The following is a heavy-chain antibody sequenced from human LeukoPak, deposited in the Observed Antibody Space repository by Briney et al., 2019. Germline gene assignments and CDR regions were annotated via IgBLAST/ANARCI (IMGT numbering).Heavy chain of an antibody. V-gene: IGHV3-9*01. J-gene: IGHJ4*02. CDR3: AKETEGTYDY. Sequence: GGSLRLSCAASGFTFDDYAMHWVRQAPGKGLEWVSGISWNSGSIGYADSVKGRFTISRDNAKNSLYLQMNSLRAEDTALYYCAKETEGTYDYWGQGTLVTVSS. D-gene: IGHD3-10*01. CDR2: ISWNSGSI. CDR1: GFTFDDYA.